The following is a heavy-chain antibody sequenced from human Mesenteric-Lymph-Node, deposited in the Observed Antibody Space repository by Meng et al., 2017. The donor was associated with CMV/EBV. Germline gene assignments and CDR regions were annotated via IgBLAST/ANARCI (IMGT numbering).Heavy chain of an antibody. J-gene: IGHJ4*02. CDR1: GFTFSTYW. D-gene: IGHD3-10*01. V-gene: IGHV3-74*01. CDR2: INPDGSSA. CDR3: ASGITINY. Sequence: ETLSLTCVASGFTFSTYWMHWVRQVPGKGLVWVSRINPDGSSATQADSVKGRFIISRDNAKKTLYLQMNSLRAEDTAVYYCASGITINYWGQGTLVTVSS.